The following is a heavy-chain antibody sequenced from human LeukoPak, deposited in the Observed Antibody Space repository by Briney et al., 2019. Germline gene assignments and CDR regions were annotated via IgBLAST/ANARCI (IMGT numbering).Heavy chain of an antibody. Sequence: PGGSLRLSCAASGFTFDTHAMSWARQAPGKGLEWVSGINGNGASTYYSDSVKGRFTISRDNSKNTLYLQMSTLRAEDTAVYYCAKDQGYSYYYLDYWGQGTLVTVSS. CDR2: INGNGAST. J-gene: IGHJ4*02. CDR1: GFTFDTHA. CDR3: AKDQGYSYYYLDY. D-gene: IGHD5-18*01. V-gene: IGHV3-23*01.